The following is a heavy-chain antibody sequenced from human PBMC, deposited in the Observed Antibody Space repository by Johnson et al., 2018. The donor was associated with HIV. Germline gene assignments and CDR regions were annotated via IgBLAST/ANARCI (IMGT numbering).Heavy chain of an antibody. J-gene: IGHJ3*02. Sequence: VQLVESGGGLVQPGGSLRLSCAGSGFTFSDYWMKWVRQAPGKGLEWVAKIKQDGSEPYYGDPVKGRFTISRDNAKNLLFLQMNSLRAEDTAVYYCGFDIWGQGTMVTVSS. V-gene: IGHV3-7*05. CDR2: IKQDGSEP. CDR1: GFTFSDYW. CDR3: GFDI.